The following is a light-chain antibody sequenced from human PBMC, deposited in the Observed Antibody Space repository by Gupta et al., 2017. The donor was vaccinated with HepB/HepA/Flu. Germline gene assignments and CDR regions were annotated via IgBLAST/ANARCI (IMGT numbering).Light chain of an antibody. CDR2: GAS. Sequence: EIVMTQSPATLSVSPGERATLSCRASQSVSSNLAWYQQKPGQAPRLLIYGASTRATGIPARFSGSGSGTEFTLTICSLQSEDFAAYYCQQYNIWPGGFGPGTKVDIK. CDR3: QQYNIWPGG. V-gene: IGKV3-15*01. CDR1: QSVSSN. J-gene: IGKJ3*01.